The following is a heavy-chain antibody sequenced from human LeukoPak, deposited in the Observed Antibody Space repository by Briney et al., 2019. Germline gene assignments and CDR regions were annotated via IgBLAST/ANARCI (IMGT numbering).Heavy chain of an antibody. J-gene: IGHJ4*02. V-gene: IGHV3-21*01. CDR3: ARGGYSSSLFDY. CDR2: ISSSSSYI. CDR1: GFTFSSYS. D-gene: IGHD6-13*01. Sequence: GGSLRLSRAASGFTFSSYSMNWVRQAPGKGLEWVSSISSSSSYIYYADSVKGRFTVSRDNAKNSLYLQMNSLRAEDTAVYYCARGGYSSSLFDYWGQGTLVTVSS.